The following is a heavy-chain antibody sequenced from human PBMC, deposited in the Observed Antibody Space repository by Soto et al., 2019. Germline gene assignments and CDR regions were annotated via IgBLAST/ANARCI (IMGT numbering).Heavy chain of an antibody. V-gene: IGHV3-21*06. J-gene: IGHJ6*02. D-gene: IGHD4-17*01. CDR3: ARKGYGDYGGMDV. CDR2: FRSSTSYI. Sequence: GGSLRVSCAASGFTFSSYSMNWVRQAPGKGLEWVSSFRSSTSYIYYADSVKGRFTSSRDNAKNSLYLQMNSLRAEDTAVYYCARKGYGDYGGMDVWGQGTTVTVSS. CDR1: GFTFSSYS.